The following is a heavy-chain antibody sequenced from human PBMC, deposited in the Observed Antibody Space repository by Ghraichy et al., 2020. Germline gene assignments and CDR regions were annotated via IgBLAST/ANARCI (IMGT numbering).Heavy chain of an antibody. CDR2: FGVDGRTT. CDR3: AKEGGRLGEGAFDV. D-gene: IGHD3-10*01. V-gene: IGHV3-23*01. CDR1: EFTFDGYP. J-gene: IGHJ3*01. Sequence: GESLNISCAASEFTFDGYPMTWVRQAPGKGLEWVSTFGVDGRTTFYADSVKGRFTISRDESKSTMYLQMNSLRAEDTAVYYCAKEGGRLGEGAFDVWGQGTMVTVSS.